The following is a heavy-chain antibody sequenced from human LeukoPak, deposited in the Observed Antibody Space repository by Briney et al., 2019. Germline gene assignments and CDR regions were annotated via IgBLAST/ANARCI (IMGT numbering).Heavy chain of an antibody. CDR3: AKHQRHIVVVPAGVGYYMDV. J-gene: IGHJ6*03. D-gene: IGHD2-2*01. Sequence: PGGSLRLSCAASGFTFSSYAMHWVRQAPGKGLEWVAVISYDGSNKYYADSVKGRFTISRDNSKNTLYLQMNSLRAEDTAVYYCAKHQRHIVVVPAGVGYYMDVWGKGTTVTVSS. V-gene: IGHV3-30-3*02. CDR2: ISYDGSNK. CDR1: GFTFSSYA.